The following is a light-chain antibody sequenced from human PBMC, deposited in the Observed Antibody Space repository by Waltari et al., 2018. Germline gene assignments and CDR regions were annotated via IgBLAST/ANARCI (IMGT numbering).Light chain of an antibody. CDR2: XAS. CDR3: QQYNSYPIT. J-gene: IGKJ5*01. V-gene: IGKV1D-16*01. CDR1: QGISSW. Sequence: IQMTQSPSSLSASVGDRVTITCRASQGISSWLAWYQQKPEKAPKSLXYXASSLQSGVPSRFXGXGSGTDFTLTISSLQPEXFATYYCQQYNSYPITXGQGTRLEIK.